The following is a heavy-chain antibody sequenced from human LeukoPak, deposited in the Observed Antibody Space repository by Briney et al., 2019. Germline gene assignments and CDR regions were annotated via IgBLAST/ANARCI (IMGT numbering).Heavy chain of an antibody. CDR3: ARKITMVRGVILDY. Sequence: ASVKVSCKVSGYTLTELSMHWVRQAPGKGLEWMGGFDPEDGETIYAQKFQGRVTMTEDTSTDTAYMELSSLRSEDTAVYYCARKITMVRGVILDYWGQGTLVTVSS. J-gene: IGHJ4*02. V-gene: IGHV1-24*01. CDR1: GYTLTELS. D-gene: IGHD3-10*01. CDR2: FDPEDGET.